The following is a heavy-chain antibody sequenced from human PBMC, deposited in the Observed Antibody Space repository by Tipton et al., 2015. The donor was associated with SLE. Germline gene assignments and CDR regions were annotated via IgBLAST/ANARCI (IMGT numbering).Heavy chain of an antibody. V-gene: IGHV3-7*01. Sequence: SLRLSCAASGFTFSSYWMTWVRQAPGKGLEWVTNIKQDGSEKYYVDSVQGRFTISRDNAKNSLSLQMNSLRGEDTAVYYCARVRGSNSFDIWGQGTMVTVSS. CDR1: GFTFSSYW. CDR3: ARVRGSNSFDI. D-gene: IGHD1-20*01. J-gene: IGHJ3*02. CDR2: IKQDGSEK.